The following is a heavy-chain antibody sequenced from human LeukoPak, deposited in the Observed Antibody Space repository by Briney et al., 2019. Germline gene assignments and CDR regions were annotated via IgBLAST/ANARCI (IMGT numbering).Heavy chain of an antibody. CDR2: ISGSTSTI. CDR3: ARGPGSSGWYFFLDY. V-gene: IGHV3-48*01. J-gene: IGHJ4*02. CDR1: GFTFSSYS. Sequence: PGGSLRLPCAASGFTFSSYSMNWVRQAPGKGLEWVSYISGSTSTINYADSVRGRLTISRDNAKNSLYLQMNSLRAEDTAVYYCARGPGSSGWYFFLDYWGQGTLVTVSS. D-gene: IGHD6-19*01.